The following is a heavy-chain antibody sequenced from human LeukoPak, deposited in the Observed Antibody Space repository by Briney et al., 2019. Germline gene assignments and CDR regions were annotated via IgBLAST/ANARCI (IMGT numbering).Heavy chain of an antibody. V-gene: IGHV4-39*01. Sequence: ETLSLTCTVSGGSISSSSYYWGWIRQPPGKGLEWIGSIYYSGSTYYNPSLKSRVTISVDTSKDQFSLKLSSVTAADTAVYYCARHRSNYAGPNWFDPWGQGTLVTVSS. J-gene: IGHJ5*02. CDR3: ARHRSNYAGPNWFDP. CDR1: GGSISSSSYY. CDR2: IYYSGST. D-gene: IGHD4-11*01.